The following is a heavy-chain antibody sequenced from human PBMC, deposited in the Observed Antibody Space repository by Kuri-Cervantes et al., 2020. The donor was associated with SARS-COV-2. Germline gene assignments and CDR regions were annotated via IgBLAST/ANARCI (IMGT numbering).Heavy chain of an antibody. CDR2: INHSGST. CDR1: GGSFSSYY. Sequence: SETLSLTCAVHGGSFSSYYWSWIRQPPGKGLEWIGEINHSGSTNYNPSLKSRVTISVDTSKNQFSLKLSSVTAADTAVYYCARRYDFWSGYLAMDVWGQGTTVTVSS. J-gene: IGHJ6*02. D-gene: IGHD3-3*01. CDR3: ARRYDFWSGYLAMDV. V-gene: IGHV4-34*01.